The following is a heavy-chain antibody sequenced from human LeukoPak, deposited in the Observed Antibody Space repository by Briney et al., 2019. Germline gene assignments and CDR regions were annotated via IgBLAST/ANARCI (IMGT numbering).Heavy chain of an antibody. CDR3: AKDQFVTTGGFDY. Sequence: GGSLRLSCAASGFTFSSYAMSWVRQAPGKGLEGVSGISGSGRNTYYADSVKGRFTISRDNFQNTLYLQMNSLRAEDTAVYYCAKDQFVTTGGFDYWGQGTLVSVSS. CDR1: GFTFSSYA. J-gene: IGHJ4*02. D-gene: IGHD4-11*01. V-gene: IGHV3-23*01. CDR2: ISGSGRNT.